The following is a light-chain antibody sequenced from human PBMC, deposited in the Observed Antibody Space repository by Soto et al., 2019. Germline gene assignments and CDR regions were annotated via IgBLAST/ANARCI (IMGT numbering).Light chain of an antibody. CDR2: AVT. Sequence: QSVLTQPASVSGSPGQSSTFSCTATSSDAADYKDVSWYQQHSGNAPQLMIYAVTYRSSGVSNRFSGSKSGNTASLTISRLQAEDEAEYYCSSYTTSSTVFGTGTKLTVL. V-gene: IGLV2-14*01. CDR3: SSYTTSSTV. J-gene: IGLJ1*01. CDR1: SSDAADYKD.